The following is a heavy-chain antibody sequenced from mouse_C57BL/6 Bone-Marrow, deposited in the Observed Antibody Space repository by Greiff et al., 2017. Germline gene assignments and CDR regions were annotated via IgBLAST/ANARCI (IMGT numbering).Heavy chain of an antibody. Sequence: VQLQQSGPELVKPGASVKISCKASGYSFTGYYMNWVKQSPEKSLEWIGEINPSTGGTTYNQKFKAKATLTVDKSSSTAYMQLKSLTSEDSAVSYCARRIFYYYGSSSWYFDVWGTGTTVTVSS. D-gene: IGHD1-1*01. J-gene: IGHJ1*03. V-gene: IGHV1-42*01. CDR2: INPSTGGT. CDR1: GYSFTGYY. CDR3: ARRIFYYYGSSSWYFDV.